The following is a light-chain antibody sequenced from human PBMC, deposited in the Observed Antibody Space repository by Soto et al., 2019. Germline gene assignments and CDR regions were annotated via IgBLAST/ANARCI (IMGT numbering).Light chain of an antibody. J-gene: IGKJ2*01. Sequence: DIVMTQSPLSLPVTPGEPASISCRSRQSLLHSNGYIYLDWYLQKTVQSPQLLILLRSNRVAGVTDKFSDSGSGTDDTLNISRVEAGEYGVYYCMQALQTPYTFGQGTQLGIK. CDR3: MQALQTPYT. CDR2: LRS. V-gene: IGKV2-28*01. CDR1: QSLLHSNGYIY.